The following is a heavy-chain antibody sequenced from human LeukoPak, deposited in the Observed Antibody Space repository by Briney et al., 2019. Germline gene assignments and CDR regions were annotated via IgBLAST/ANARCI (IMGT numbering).Heavy chain of an antibody. J-gene: IGHJ3*02. CDR1: GGSISSYY. D-gene: IGHD1-1*01. V-gene: IGHV4-4*09. CDR2: IYTSGST. Sequence: PSETLSLTCTVSGGSISSYYWSWIRQPPGKGLEWIGYIYTSGSTNYNPSLKSRVTISVDTSKNQFSLKLSSVTAADTAVYYCATLSPVNDDAFDIWGQGTMVTVSS. CDR3: ATLSPVNDDAFDI.